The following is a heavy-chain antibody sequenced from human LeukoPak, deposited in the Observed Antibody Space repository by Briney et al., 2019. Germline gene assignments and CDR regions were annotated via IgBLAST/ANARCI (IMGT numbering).Heavy chain of an antibody. V-gene: IGHV3-33*01. D-gene: IGHD3-9*01. CDR3: ARDDIFGGYTIDY. Sequence: PGGSLRLSCATSGFIFVDYGMHWLRQAPGKGLEWVAVIWHDGSHKYYADSVKARFTISRDDSRNTLYLQMNSLRADDTAMYYCARDDIFGGYTIDYWGQGTPVTVSS. CDR1: GFIFVDYG. CDR2: IWHDGSHK. J-gene: IGHJ4*02.